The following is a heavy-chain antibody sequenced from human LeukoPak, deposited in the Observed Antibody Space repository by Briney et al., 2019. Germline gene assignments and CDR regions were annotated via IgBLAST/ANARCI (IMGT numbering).Heavy chain of an antibody. CDR2: IIPIFGTA. J-gene: IGHJ5*02. V-gene: IGHV1-69*13. CDR1: GGTFSSYA. Sequence: SVKVSCKASGGTFSSYAISWVRQAPGQGLEWMGGIIPIFGTANYAQKFQGRVTITADESTSTAYMELSNLRSEDTAVYYCARKITMVREFDPWGQGTLVTVSS. CDR3: ARKITMVREFDP. D-gene: IGHD3-10*01.